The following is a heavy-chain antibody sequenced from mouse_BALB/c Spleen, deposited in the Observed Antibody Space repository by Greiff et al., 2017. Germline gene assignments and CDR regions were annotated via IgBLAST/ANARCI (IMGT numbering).Heavy chain of an antibody. V-gene: IGHV5-4*02. CDR2: ISDGGSYT. Sequence: EVKLMESGGGLVKPGGSLKLSCAASGFTFSDYYMYWVRQTPEKRLEWVATISDGGSYTYYPDSVKGRFTISRDNAKNNLYLQMSSLKSEDTAMYYCARRSYAMDYWGQGTSVTVSS. J-gene: IGHJ4*01. CDR1: GFTFSDYY. CDR3: ARRSYAMDY.